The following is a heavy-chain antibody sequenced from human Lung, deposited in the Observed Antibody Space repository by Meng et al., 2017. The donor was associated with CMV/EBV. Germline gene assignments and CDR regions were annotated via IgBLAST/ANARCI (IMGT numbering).Heavy chain of an antibody. CDR1: GYTLTEVS. CDR3: ATGKYCGATSCEGSDTFEI. D-gene: IGHD2-2*01. J-gene: IGHJ3*02. CDR2: FDVENDEI. V-gene: IGHV1-24*01. Sequence: SVKVSCKVSGYTLTEVSRHWVRQAPGKGLEWMGGFDVENDEIIYAQKFQGRVTMTEDTSRDTAYMELSSLRSEDTAVYYCATGKYCGATSCEGSDTFEIWGQGTMVTVSS.